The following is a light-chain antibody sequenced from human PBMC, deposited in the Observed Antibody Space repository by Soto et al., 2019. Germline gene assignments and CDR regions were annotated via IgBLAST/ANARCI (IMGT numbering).Light chain of an antibody. V-gene: IGLV2-8*01. CDR1: FNDVGGYNY. Sequence: QSVLTQPPSASGSPGQSVTISCTGTFNDVGGYNYVSWYQQHPGKAPKVIIYEVYKRPSGVPDRFSGSKSVKTASLTVSGLQADDEADYYCSSYVGNNNLVFGGGTKLTVL. J-gene: IGLJ3*02. CDR3: SSYVGNNNLV. CDR2: EVY.